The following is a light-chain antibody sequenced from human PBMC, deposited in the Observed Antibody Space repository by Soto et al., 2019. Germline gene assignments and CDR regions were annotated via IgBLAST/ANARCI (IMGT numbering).Light chain of an antibody. Sequence: EIVLTQSPATLSLSPGERATLSCRASQSVSSYLAWYQQKPGQPPRLLIYEASNRAPGIPARFSGSGSGTDFTLTISSLEPEDFAVYYCQQYNSGPYTFGQGTKLEIK. CDR2: EAS. J-gene: IGKJ2*01. CDR3: QQYNSGPYT. CDR1: QSVSSY. V-gene: IGKV3-11*01.